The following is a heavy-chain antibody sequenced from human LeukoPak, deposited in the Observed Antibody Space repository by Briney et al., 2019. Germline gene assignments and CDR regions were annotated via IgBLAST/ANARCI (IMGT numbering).Heavy chain of an antibody. Sequence: GGSLRLSCAASGFTFSTFVMSWVRQAPGKGLEWVSGINDSGGRTHYADSVKGRFAISRDNSKNMLYLQLTSLRVDDTAIYYCAKLGATNDYWGQGTLVTVSS. CDR1: GFTFSTFV. J-gene: IGHJ4*02. CDR2: INDSGGRT. V-gene: IGHV3-23*01. CDR3: AKLGATNDY. D-gene: IGHD1-26*01.